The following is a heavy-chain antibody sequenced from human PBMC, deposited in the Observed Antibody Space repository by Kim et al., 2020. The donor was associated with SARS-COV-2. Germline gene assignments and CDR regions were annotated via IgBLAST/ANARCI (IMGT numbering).Heavy chain of an antibody. V-gene: IGHV5-51*01. Sequence: GESLKISCKGSGYSFTSYWIGWVRQMPGKGLEWMGIIYPGDSDTRYSPSFQGQVTISADKSISTAYLQWSSLKASDTAMYYCARQEGNCGGSCYNDYWGQGTLVTVSS. CDR1: GYSFTSYW. CDR2: IYPGDSDT. J-gene: IGHJ4*02. D-gene: IGHD2-15*01. CDR3: ARQEGNCGGSCYNDY.